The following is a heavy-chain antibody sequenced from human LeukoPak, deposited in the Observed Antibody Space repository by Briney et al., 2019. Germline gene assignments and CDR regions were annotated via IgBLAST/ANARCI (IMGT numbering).Heavy chain of an antibody. CDR3: ARRSYGDVPPDY. CDR2: IYYSGST. V-gene: IGHV4-59*08. Sequence: SETLSLTCAVYGGSFSGYYWSWIRQPPGKGLEWIGYIYYSGSTNYNPSLKSRVTISVDTSKNQFSLKLSSVTAADTAVYYCARRSYGDVPPDYWGQGTLVTVSS. CDR1: GGSFSGYY. D-gene: IGHD4-17*01. J-gene: IGHJ4*02.